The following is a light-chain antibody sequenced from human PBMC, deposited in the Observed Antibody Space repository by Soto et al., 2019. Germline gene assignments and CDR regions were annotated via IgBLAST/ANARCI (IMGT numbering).Light chain of an antibody. Sequence: DIQTTQSPSSLSASVGDRVTITCRASQSISNYLNWYQQNPGKAPKLLIYAASSLQSGVPSRFSGSGSGTHFTLTISSLQPEDFATYYCQQSYGTPRFGQGTKVDIK. V-gene: IGKV1-39*01. CDR1: QSISNY. CDR2: AAS. CDR3: QQSYGTPR. J-gene: IGKJ1*01.